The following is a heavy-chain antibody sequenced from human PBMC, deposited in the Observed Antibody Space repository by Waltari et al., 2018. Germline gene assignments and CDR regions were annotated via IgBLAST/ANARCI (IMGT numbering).Heavy chain of an antibody. V-gene: IGHV3-9*01. CDR3: AKDRGVIISNDAFDI. J-gene: IGHJ3*02. CDR1: GFTFDDYA. D-gene: IGHD3-10*01. Sequence: EVQLVESGGGLVQPGRSLRLSCAASGFTFDDYAMHWVRHAPGKGLEGVSGISWNSGSIGYADSVKGRFTISRDNAKNSLYLQMNSLRAEDTALYYCAKDRGVIISNDAFDIWGQGTMVTVSS. CDR2: ISWNSGSI.